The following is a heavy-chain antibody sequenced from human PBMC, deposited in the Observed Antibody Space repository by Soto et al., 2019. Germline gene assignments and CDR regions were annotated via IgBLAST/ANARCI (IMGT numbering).Heavy chain of an antibody. Sequence: QVQLVQSGAEVKKPGSSVKVSCKASGGTFSSYAISWVRQAPGQGLEWMGGIIPIFGTANYAQKFQGRVTITADESTSTAYMELSRLRSEDTAVYYGASPLGVAARLPPVRYYYYGMDVWGQGTTVTASS. D-gene: IGHD6-6*01. J-gene: IGHJ6*02. CDR1: GGTFSSYA. CDR3: ASPLGVAARLPPVRYYYYGMDV. V-gene: IGHV1-69*01. CDR2: IIPIFGTA.